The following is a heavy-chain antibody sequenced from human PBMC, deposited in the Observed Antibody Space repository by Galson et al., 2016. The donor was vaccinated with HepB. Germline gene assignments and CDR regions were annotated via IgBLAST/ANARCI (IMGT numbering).Heavy chain of an antibody. CDR3: AKGTLNYDISTGYFSYYFDY. CDR1: GFILNNLG. V-gene: IGHV3-30*18. Sequence: SLRLSCAASGFILNNLGMHWVRQAPGKGLEWVAVISYDGSNKYYADSVKGRFTISRDHSKNTLYLQMNNPRPEDTAVYYCAKGTLNYDISTGYFSYYFDYWGQGTLVTVSP. CDR2: ISYDGSNK. J-gene: IGHJ4*02. D-gene: IGHD3-9*01.